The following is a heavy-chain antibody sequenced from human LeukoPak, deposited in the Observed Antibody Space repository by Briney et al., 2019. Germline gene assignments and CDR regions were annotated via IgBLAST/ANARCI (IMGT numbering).Heavy chain of an antibody. CDR2: INPSSGDT. CDR1: GYTITDYY. V-gene: IGHV1-2*02. J-gene: IGHJ4*02. Sequence: ASVKVSCKASGYTITDYYIHWVRLAPGQGLEWMGWINPSSGDTNYAQKFRGRVTMTRDTSISTAYMELSRLRSDDTAVYYCAKNPYEYYFDYWGQGTLVTVSS. D-gene: IGHD5-12*01. CDR3: AKNPYEYYFDY.